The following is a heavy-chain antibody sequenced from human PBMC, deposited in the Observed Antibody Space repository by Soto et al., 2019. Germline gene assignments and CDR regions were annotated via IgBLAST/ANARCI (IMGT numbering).Heavy chain of an antibody. D-gene: IGHD6-13*01. Sequence: QVQLQGSGPRLVRPSGTVSLTCAVSGGSISNGDWWSWVRQPPGKGLEWIGEIQHSGSTNYNPTLKSRVTMSVVPAKNLFALTLNSVTAADTAFYYCARDQGSHPGDWGQGTLVSVSS. CDR2: IQHSGST. J-gene: IGHJ4*01. CDR3: ARDQGSHPGD. CDR1: GGSISNGDW. V-gene: IGHV4-4*02.